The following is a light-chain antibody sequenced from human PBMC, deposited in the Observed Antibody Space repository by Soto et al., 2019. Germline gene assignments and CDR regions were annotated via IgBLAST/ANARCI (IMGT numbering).Light chain of an antibody. CDR2: DAS. CDR3: QQYNNWPLT. Sequence: ENVMTQSTGTLSVSPGERGALSRRASQSVSTNLAWYQQKPGQSPRLLIYDASTRATGIPARFSGSASGTEFTLTISSLLSEDFAVYYCQQYNNWPLTFGGGTKVDIK. V-gene: IGKV3D-15*01. J-gene: IGKJ4*01. CDR1: QSVSTN.